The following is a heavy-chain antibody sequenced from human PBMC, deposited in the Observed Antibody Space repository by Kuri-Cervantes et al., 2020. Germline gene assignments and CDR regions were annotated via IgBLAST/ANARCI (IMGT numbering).Heavy chain of an antibody. Sequence: GSLRLSCAVYGGSFSGYYWSWIRQPPGKGLEWIGEINHSGSTNYNPSLKSRVTMSIDTSKNQFSLKLSSVTAADTAVYYCARGTYGGVDYWGQGTLVTVSS. CDR1: GGSFSGYY. V-gene: IGHV4-34*01. J-gene: IGHJ4*02. CDR3: ARGTYGGVDY. CDR2: INHSGST. D-gene: IGHD3-10*01.